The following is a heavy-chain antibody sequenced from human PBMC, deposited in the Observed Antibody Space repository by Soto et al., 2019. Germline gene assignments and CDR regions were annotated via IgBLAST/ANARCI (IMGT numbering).Heavy chain of an antibody. CDR2: ISYDGSNK. D-gene: IGHD1-26*01. CDR3: AKDVRWELPYYGMDV. Sequence: QVQLVESGGGVVQPGRSLRLSCAASGFTFSSYGMHWVRQAPGKGLEWVAVISYDGSNKYYADSEKGRFTISRDNSKNTLYLQMNSLRAEDTAVYYCAKDVRWELPYYGMDVWGQGTTVTVSS. CDR1: GFTFSSYG. V-gene: IGHV3-30*18. J-gene: IGHJ6*02.